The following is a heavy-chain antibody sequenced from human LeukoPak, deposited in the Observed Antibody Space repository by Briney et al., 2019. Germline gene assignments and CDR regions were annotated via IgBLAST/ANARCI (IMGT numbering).Heavy chain of an antibody. CDR2: INPNGGST. D-gene: IGHD3-10*01. Sequence: ASVKVSCKASGYTFTSYGISWVRQAPGQGLEWMGIINPNGGSTGYAQNFQGRVTMTRDTSTSTVYMELSSLRSEDTAVYYCARDLSLRTMVRGQRDLITHPYFDYWGQGTLVTVSS. CDR3: ARDLSLRTMVRGQRDLITHPYFDY. J-gene: IGHJ4*02. V-gene: IGHV1-46*01. CDR1: GYTFTSYG.